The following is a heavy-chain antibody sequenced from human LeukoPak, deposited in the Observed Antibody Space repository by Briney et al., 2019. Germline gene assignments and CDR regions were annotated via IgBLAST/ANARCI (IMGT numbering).Heavy chain of an antibody. CDR3: AKARIAAAGGGVDY. CDR1: GFTFSTYG. J-gene: IGHJ4*02. Sequence: PGGSLRLSCAASGFTFSTYGMHWVRQAPGKGLEWVAVIWSDGSDKYYADSVKGRFTISRDNSKNTLYLQMNSLRAEDTAVYYCAKARIAAAGGGVDYWGQGTLVTVSS. V-gene: IGHV3-33*06. D-gene: IGHD6-13*01. CDR2: IWSDGSDK.